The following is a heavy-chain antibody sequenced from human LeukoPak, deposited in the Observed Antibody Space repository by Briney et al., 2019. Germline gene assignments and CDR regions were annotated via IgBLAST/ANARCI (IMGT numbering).Heavy chain of an antibody. CDR1: GGTFSSYA. V-gene: IGHV1-69*13. J-gene: IGHJ6*03. CDR3: AGVQVRGVFHYYYYMDV. CDR2: IIPIFGTA. D-gene: IGHD3-10*01. Sequence: SVKVSCKASGGTFSSYAISWVRQAPGQGLEWMGGIIPIFGTANYAQKFQGRVTITADESTSTAYMELSSLRSEDTAVYYCAGVQVRGVFHYYYYMDVWGKGTTVTVSS.